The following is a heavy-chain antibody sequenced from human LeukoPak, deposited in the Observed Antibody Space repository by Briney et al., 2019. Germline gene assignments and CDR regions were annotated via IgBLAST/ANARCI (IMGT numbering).Heavy chain of an antibody. Sequence: PSETLSLTCTVSGGSISSYYWSWIRQPAGKGLEWIGRIYTSGSTNYNPSLKSRVTMSVDTSKNRFSLKLSSVTAADTAVYYCARDSPVVPAAMHLDYYYGMDVWGQGTTVTVSS. J-gene: IGHJ6*02. CDR1: GGSISSYY. V-gene: IGHV4-4*07. D-gene: IGHD2-2*01. CDR3: ARDSPVVPAAMHLDYYYGMDV. CDR2: IYTSGST.